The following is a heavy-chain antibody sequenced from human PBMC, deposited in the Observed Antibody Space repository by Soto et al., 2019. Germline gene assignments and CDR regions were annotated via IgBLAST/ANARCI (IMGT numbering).Heavy chain of an antibody. D-gene: IGHD3-10*01. CDR2: IYHSGST. Sequence: SETLFRTCDVSGASISSDNWWGWVRQPPGKGLEWIGEIYHSGSTNYNPSLKSRVTISVDKSKNQFPLKLTSVTAADTAIYYCARVSAATMLRGVIINWGRGTLVTVSS. CDR1: GASISSDNW. V-gene: IGHV4-4*02. CDR3: ARVSAATMLRGVIIN. J-gene: IGHJ4*02.